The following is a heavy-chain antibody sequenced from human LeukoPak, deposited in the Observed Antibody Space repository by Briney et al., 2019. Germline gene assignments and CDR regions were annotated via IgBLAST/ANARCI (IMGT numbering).Heavy chain of an antibody. D-gene: IGHD1-14*01. J-gene: IGHJ4*02. CDR3: AREPTT. CDR2: VHQSGRV. CDR1: GGPISGSDYY. Sequence: PSETLSLTCTVSGGPISGSDYYWSWIRQPPAKGLEWLGAVHQSGRVEYNPSLRVRTTISVDTSKNQFSLRLTSVTAADTAFYYCAREPTTWGQGILVSVSS. V-gene: IGHV4-39*07.